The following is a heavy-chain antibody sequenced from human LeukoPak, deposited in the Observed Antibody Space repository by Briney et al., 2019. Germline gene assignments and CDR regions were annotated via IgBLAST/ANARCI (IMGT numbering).Heavy chain of an antibody. CDR1: GFTFSSYA. CDR2: IKSKTDGGTT. J-gene: IGHJ4*02. V-gene: IGHV3-15*01. Sequence: PGGSLRLSCAASGFTFSSYAMHWVRQAPGKGLEWVGRIKSKTDGGTTDYAAPVKGRFTISRDDSKNTLYLQMNSLKTEDTAVYYCTTQDIVVVPVNYFDYRGQGTLVTVSS. D-gene: IGHD2-2*01. CDR3: TTQDIVVVPVNYFDY.